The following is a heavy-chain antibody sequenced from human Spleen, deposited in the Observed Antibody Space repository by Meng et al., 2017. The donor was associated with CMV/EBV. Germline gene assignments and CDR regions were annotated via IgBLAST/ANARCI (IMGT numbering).Heavy chain of an antibody. CDR1: YTFTSYY. D-gene: IGHD2-2*01. J-gene: IGHJ4*02. Sequence: YTFTSYYIHWVQQAPGQGLEWMGWINPNSGGTNYAQKFEGRVTMTRDTSISTAYMELSRLRSDDTAVYYCARVPIVVVPAATPGGGDYWGQGTLVTVSS. CDR3: ARVPIVVVPAATPGGGDY. CDR2: INPNSGGT. V-gene: IGHV1-2*02.